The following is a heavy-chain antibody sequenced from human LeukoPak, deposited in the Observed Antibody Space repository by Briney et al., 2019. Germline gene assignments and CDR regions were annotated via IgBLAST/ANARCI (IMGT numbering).Heavy chain of an antibody. Sequence: GGSLRLSCAASGFTFSSYAMHWVRQAPGKGLEWVAVISYDGSNKYYADSAKGRFTISRDNSKNTLYLQMNSLRAEDTAVYYCARGSIQLWVLTQIDYWGQGTLVTVSS. CDR3: ARGSIQLWVLTQIDY. D-gene: IGHD5-18*01. V-gene: IGHV3-30*04. J-gene: IGHJ4*02. CDR1: GFTFSSYA. CDR2: ISYDGSNK.